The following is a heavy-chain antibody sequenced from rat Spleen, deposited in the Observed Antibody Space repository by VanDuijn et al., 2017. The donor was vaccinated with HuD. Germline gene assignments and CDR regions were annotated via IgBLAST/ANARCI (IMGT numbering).Heavy chain of an antibody. V-gene: IGHV5-31*01. J-gene: IGHJ3*01. CDR3: SMRHYRERDAHVNWFAY. CDR2: ITNFAGRT. D-gene: IGHD1-1*01. CDR1: GFTFNNYW. Sequence: EVQLVESGGGLVQPGRSLKLSCVASGFTFNNYWMTWIRQAPGKGLEWVASITNFAGRTHYPDSVKGRFTISRENAISTLYLQMDSLRSEDTATYSCSMRHYRERDAHVNWFAYWGQGTLVTVSS.